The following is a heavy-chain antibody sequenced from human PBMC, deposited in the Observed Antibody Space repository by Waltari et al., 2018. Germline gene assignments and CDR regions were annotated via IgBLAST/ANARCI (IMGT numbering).Heavy chain of an antibody. Sequence: QVQLQQWGAGLLKPSETLSLTCAVYGGSFSGYYWSWIRQPPGKGLEWIGEINHSGSSNYNPSLKIRVTISVDTSKNQFSLKLSSVTAADTAVYYCARDLLRDPLYPVAGEFDYWGQGTLVTVSS. D-gene: IGHD6-19*01. CDR1: GGSFSGYY. CDR3: ARDLLRDPLYPVAGEFDY. CDR2: INHSGSS. V-gene: IGHV4-34*01. J-gene: IGHJ4*02.